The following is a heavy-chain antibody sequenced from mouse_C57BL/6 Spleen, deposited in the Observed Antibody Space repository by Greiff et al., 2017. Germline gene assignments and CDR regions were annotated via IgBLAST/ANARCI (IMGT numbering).Heavy chain of an antibody. D-gene: IGHD1-1*01. CDR3: ARRDYGSSPDY. Sequence: EVQLQQSGPGLVKPSQSLSLTCSVTGYSITSGYYWTWIRQFPGNKRERMGSISYDGSNNYNPSLKNRTSITRDTSKNQFFLKLNSVTTEDTATYYCARRDYGSSPDYWGQGTTLTVSS. CDR2: ISYDGSN. V-gene: IGHV3-6*01. J-gene: IGHJ2*01. CDR1: GYSITSGYY.